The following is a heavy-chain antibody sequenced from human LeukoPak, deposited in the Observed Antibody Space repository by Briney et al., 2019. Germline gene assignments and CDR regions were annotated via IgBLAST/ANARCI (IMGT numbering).Heavy chain of an antibody. CDR2: ISGSGGST. V-gene: IGHV3-23*01. J-gene: IGHJ4*02. D-gene: IGHD2-2*01. CDR1: GFTFSSYA. CDR3: AKDQKGHCSSTGCPLED. Sequence: PGGSLRLSCAASGFTFSSYAMSWVRQAPGKGLEWVSAISGSGGSTYYADSVKGRFTISRDNSKNTLYLQMNSLRAEDTAVYYCAKDQKGHCSSTGCPLEDWGQGTLVTVSS.